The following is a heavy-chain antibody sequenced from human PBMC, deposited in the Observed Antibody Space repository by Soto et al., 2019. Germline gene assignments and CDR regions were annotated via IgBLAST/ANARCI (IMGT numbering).Heavy chain of an antibody. D-gene: IGHD4-17*01. V-gene: IGHV1-69*06. CDR1: GGTFKRYV. J-gene: IGHJ4*02. CDR2: IIPVFGSA. Sequence: VQLVQSGAEVKKPGSSVKVSCKAPGGTFKRYVISWVRQAPGQGLEWMGGIIPVFGSAHNAQKFQGRVIITADKATSTAYMEMSSLRSEDTAIYYCARGSDYGDHIYDYWGQGTLVTVSS. CDR3: ARGSDYGDHIYDY.